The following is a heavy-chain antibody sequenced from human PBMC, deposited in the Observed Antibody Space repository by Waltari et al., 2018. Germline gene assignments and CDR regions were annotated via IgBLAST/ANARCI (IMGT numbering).Heavy chain of an antibody. CDR3: TCQPIQNHTHPKASPTDY. V-gene: IGHV3-73*02. CDR1: GFTFSGSS. D-gene: IGHD1-1*01. Sequence: EVQLVESGGGLVQPGGSQKLSCAASGFTFSGSSIDWVRQASGKGREWLGRIGSKANSNATAYAASLDGRFTISRDDSQNTAFLQMDSLTTEDTAVYYCTCQPIQNHTHPKASPTDYWGQGTLVTVSS. CDR2: IGSKANSNAT. J-gene: IGHJ4*02.